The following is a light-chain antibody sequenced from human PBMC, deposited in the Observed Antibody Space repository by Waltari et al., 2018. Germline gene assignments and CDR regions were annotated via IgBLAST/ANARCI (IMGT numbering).Light chain of an antibody. V-gene: IGLV1-44*01. Sequence: QSLLTQPPSISGAPGQRVTISCSGGSSNIGRNSVNWYEQVPGTAPKLLMYRSDQRPSGVSDRFSGSKSGTSASLAIIGLLSADEADYICATWDDSLNAWIFGGGTRVTVL. J-gene: IGLJ2*01. CDR3: ATWDDSLNAWI. CDR1: SSNIGRNS. CDR2: RSD.